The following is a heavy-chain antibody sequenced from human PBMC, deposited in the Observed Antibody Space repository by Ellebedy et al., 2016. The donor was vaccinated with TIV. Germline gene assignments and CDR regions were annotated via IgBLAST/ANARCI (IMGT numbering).Heavy chain of an antibody. CDR2: INPDSGVT. J-gene: IGHJ6*02. CDR3: ARVRRGSSGMDV. D-gene: IGHD6-13*01. CDR1: GYVFTAYY. Sequence: ASVKVSCKTSGYVFTAYYIHWVRQAPGQGPEWMGWINPDSGVTNFARKFQGRVTMTRDTSVNTAYMELSRLESDDTAVYYCARVRRGSSGMDVWGQGTTVTVS. V-gene: IGHV1-2*02.